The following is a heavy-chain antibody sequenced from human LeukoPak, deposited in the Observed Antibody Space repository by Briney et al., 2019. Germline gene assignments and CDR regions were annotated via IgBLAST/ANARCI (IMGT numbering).Heavy chain of an antibody. CDR2: ISYDGSNK. CDR1: GFTFSSYA. Sequence: GRSLRLSCAASGFTFSSYAMHWVRQAPGKGLEWVAVISYDGSNKYYADSVKGRFTISRDNSKNTLYLQMNSLRAEDTAVYYCARGIGPSVEMATLGYWGQGTLVTGSS. V-gene: IGHV3-30-3*01. CDR3: ARGIGPSVEMATLGY. D-gene: IGHD5-24*01. J-gene: IGHJ4*02.